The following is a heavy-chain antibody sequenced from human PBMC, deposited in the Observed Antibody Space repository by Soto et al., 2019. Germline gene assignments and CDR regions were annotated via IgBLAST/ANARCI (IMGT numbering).Heavy chain of an antibody. D-gene: IGHD3-10*02. CDR3: ARQRVLSTNMFITSFDP. CDR1: GGSINSSDHF. V-gene: IGHV4-39*01. CDR2: VYYTETT. Sequence: SETRSLTCILSGGSINSSDHFWVWIRQTPGKGLEWIGSVYYTETTYYNPSLKSPVTISVETSRNTFSLKVNSVTAADTGIYYCARQRVLSTNMFITSFDPWGQGTLVTVSS. J-gene: IGHJ5*02.